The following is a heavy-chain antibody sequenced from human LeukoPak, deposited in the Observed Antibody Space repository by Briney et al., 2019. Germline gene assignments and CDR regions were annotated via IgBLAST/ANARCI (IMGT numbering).Heavy chain of an antibody. V-gene: IGHV4-4*02. CDR1: VASIGSHSW. Sequence: PSGTLSLTCAVSVASIGSHSWWSWVRQPPGKVLEWIGEIYHSGGANYKPSLKSRVTMSVDTSKNHFSLKLTSVTAADTAVYYCAYNRNFALDNWGQGTLVTVSS. J-gene: IGHJ4*02. D-gene: IGHD1-14*01. CDR2: IYHSGGA. CDR3: AYNRNFALDN.